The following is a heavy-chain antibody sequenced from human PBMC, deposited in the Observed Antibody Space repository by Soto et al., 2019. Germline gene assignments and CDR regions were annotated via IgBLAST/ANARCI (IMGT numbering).Heavy chain of an antibody. J-gene: IGHJ6*04. D-gene: IGHD3-10*01. V-gene: IGHV1-8*01. CDR2: MNPNSGNT. Sequence: ASVKVSCKASGYTFTSYDINWVRQATGQGLEWMGWMNPNSGNTGYAQKFQGRVTMTRNTSISTAYMELSSLRSEDTAVYYCARAKLLWFGELSPYYCMDVCGKGTTVTVSS. CDR1: GYTFTSYD. CDR3: ARAKLLWFGELSPYYCMDV.